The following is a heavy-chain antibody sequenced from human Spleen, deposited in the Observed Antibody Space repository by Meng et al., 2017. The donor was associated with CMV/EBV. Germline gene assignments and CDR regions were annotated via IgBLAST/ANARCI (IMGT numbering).Heavy chain of an antibody. CDR1: GYTFISYD. Sequence: ASVKVSCKASGYTFISYDINWVRQATGQGLEWMGWMNPYSGNTGYAQKFQGRVTMTRNTSISTAYMELSSLRSEDTAVYYCARGRANIAAAGRVWFDPWGQGTLVTVSS. J-gene: IGHJ5*02. CDR2: MNPYSGNT. CDR3: ARGRANIAAAGRVWFDP. V-gene: IGHV1-8*01. D-gene: IGHD6-13*01.